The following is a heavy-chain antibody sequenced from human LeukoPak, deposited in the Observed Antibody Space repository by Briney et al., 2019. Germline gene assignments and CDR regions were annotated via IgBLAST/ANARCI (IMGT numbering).Heavy chain of an antibody. CDR2: IYTSGST. V-gene: IGHV4-61*02. D-gene: IGHD3-10*01. CDR3: ARDRRRNSGSQAGY. Sequence: NASQTLSLTCTVSGGSISSGSYYWSWIRQPAGKGLEWIGRIYTSGSTYYNPSLKSRVTISVDTSKNQFSLKLSSVTAADTAVYYCARDRRRNSGSQAGYWGQGTLVTVSS. CDR1: GGSISSGSYY. J-gene: IGHJ4*02.